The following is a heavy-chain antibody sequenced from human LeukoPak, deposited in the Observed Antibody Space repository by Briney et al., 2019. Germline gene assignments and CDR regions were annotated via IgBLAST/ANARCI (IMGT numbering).Heavy chain of an antibody. V-gene: IGHV3-9*01. Sequence: SLRLSCAASGFTIDDYAMHWVRQAPGKGLEWVSGISWNSGSIGYADSVKGRFTISRDNAKNSLYLQMNSLRAEDTALYYCAKEGSGGSVLDYWGQGTLVTVSS. CDR2: ISWNSGSI. J-gene: IGHJ4*02. CDR1: GFTIDDYA. CDR3: AKEGSGGSVLDY. D-gene: IGHD2-15*01.